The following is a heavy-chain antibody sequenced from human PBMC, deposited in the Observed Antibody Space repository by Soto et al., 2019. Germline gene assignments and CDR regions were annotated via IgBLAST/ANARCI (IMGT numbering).Heavy chain of an antibody. V-gene: IGHV4-30-4*01. J-gene: IGHJ4*02. CDR1: GGSISRGDYY. CDR2: IYYSGST. Sequence: PSETLSLTCTVSGGSISRGDYYWSWIRQPPGKGLEWIGYIYYSGSTYYNPSLKSRVTISVDTSKNQFSLKLSSVTAADTAVYYCARGSTGYSSSWYRYWGQGTLVTVSS. D-gene: IGHD6-13*01. CDR3: ARGSTGYSSSWYRY.